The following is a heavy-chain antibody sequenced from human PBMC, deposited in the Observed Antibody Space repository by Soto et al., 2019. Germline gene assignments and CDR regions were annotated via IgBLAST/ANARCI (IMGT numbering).Heavy chain of an antibody. Sequence: PGGSLRLSCAASGFTFSSYAMSWVRQAPGKGLEWVSAISGSGGSTYYADSVKGRFTISRDNSKNTLYLQMNSLRAEDTAVYYCAKDLPLYSSGWYGYYFDYWGQGTLVTVSS. CDR3: AKDLPLYSSGWYGYYFDY. D-gene: IGHD6-19*01. J-gene: IGHJ4*02. CDR1: GFTFSSYA. CDR2: ISGSGGST. V-gene: IGHV3-23*01.